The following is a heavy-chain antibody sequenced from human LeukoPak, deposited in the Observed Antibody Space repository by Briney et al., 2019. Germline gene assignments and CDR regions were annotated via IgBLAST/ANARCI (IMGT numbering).Heavy chain of an antibody. Sequence: PGGSLRLSCAASGFTFSSYAMSWVRQAPGKGLEWVSAISGSGGSTYYADSVKGRFTISRDNSKNTLYLQMNSLRAEDTAVYYCAKDLVGGGIQLWFPRLSYFDYWGQGTLVTVSS. D-gene: IGHD5-18*01. V-gene: IGHV3-23*01. CDR3: AKDLVGGGIQLWFPRLSYFDY. CDR2: ISGSGGST. CDR1: GFTFSSYA. J-gene: IGHJ4*02.